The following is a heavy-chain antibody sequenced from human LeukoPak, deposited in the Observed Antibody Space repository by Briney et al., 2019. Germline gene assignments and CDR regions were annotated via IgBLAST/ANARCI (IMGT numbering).Heavy chain of an antibody. CDR1: GFTFSDYY. J-gene: IGHJ4*02. D-gene: IGHD1-1*01. V-gene: IGHV3-72*01. Sequence: PGGSLRLSCVASGFTFSDYYMDWVRQAPGKGLEWVGRIKHRAERYSTEYAASVKGRFTISREESRNSLYLQMNNLGTGDTAVYYCARGRRDSRTGNWFVESWGQGILVTVSS. CDR2: IKHRAERYST. CDR3: ARGRRDSRTGNWFVES.